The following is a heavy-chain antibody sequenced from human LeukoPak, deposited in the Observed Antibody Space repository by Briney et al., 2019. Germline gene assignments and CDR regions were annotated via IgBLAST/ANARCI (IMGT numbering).Heavy chain of an antibody. V-gene: IGHV4-4*07. D-gene: IGHD2-15*01. CDR2: IYTSGST. CDR3: ARGLNCSGGRCWFDP. CDR1: GGSISNYF. Sequence: KPSETLSLTCTVSGGSISNYFWSWIRQPAGKGLEWIGRIYTSGSTKYNPSLKSRVTMSVDTSMNHFSLKLSSVTAADTAIYYCARGLNCSGGRCWFDPWGQGTLVTASS. J-gene: IGHJ5*02.